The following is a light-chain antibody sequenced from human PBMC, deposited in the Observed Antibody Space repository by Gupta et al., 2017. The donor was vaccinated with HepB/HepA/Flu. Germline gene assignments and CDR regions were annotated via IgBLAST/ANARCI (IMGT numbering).Light chain of an antibody. CDR3: QQRGVWPPVT. CDR1: QRVGSH. V-gene: IGKV3-11*01. Sequence: EIVLTQSPATLSLSPGERATFSCRASQRVGSHVAWYQQKPGQSPRLLIYEASNRVTGIPARFSGSGSGTDFTLTISSLEPEDSAIYYCQQRGVWPPVTFGGGTKVE. J-gene: IGKJ4*01. CDR2: EAS.